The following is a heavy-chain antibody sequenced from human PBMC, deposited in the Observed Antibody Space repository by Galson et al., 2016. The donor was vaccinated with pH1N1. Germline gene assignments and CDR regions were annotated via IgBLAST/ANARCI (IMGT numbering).Heavy chain of an antibody. J-gene: IGHJ4*02. D-gene: IGHD3-10*01. CDR2: IRYDGSNNDGSNK. CDR3: AKKMGFGDLLYNFVY. CDR1: GFTFSSYD. Sequence: SLRLSCAASGFTFSSYDMHWVRQAPGKGLEWVAFIRYDGSNNDGSNKYYIDSVKGRFTVSRDNSKNTLYLQMRSLRAEDTAVYYCAKKMGFGDLLYNFVYWGQGTLVTVSS. V-gene: IGHV3-30*02.